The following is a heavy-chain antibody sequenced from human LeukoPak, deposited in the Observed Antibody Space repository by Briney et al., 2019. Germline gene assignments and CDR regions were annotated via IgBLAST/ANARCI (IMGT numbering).Heavy chain of an antibody. Sequence: KPSETLSLTCTVSGGSISSYYWSWIRQPAGKGLEWIGRIYTSGSTNYNPSLKSRVTMSVDTSENQFSLKLSSVTAADTAVYYCAREGYSSGWYSYYYYMDVWGKGTTVTISS. J-gene: IGHJ6*03. CDR1: GGSISSYY. D-gene: IGHD6-19*01. V-gene: IGHV4-4*07. CDR3: AREGYSSGWYSYYYYMDV. CDR2: IYTSGST.